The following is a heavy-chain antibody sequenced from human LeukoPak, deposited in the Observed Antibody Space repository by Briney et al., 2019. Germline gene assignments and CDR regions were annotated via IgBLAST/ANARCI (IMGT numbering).Heavy chain of an antibody. CDR1: GFTFSSYG. J-gene: IGHJ6*02. CDR2: IRYDGSNK. CDR3: AKAGREVRGVIKFYYYGMDV. D-gene: IGHD3-10*01. Sequence: PGGSLRLPCAASGFTFSSYGMHWVRQAPGKGLEWVAFIRYDGSNKYYADSVKGRFTISRDNSKNTLYLQMNSLRAEDTAVYYCAKAGREVRGVIKFYYYGMDVWGQGTTVTVSS. V-gene: IGHV3-30*02.